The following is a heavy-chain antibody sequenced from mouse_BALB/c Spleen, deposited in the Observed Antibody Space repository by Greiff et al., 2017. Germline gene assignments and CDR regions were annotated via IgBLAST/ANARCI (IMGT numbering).Heavy chain of an antibody. V-gene: IGHV1S126*01. J-gene: IGHJ1*01. Sequence: VQLQESGPELVRPGASVKISCKASGYSFTSYWMHWVKQRPGQGLEWIGMIDPSDSETRLTQKFKDKATLNVDNSSSTAYMRLSSPTSEDSAVYYCARGYYDYDGYFDVWGAGTTVTVSA. D-gene: IGHD2-4*01. CDR3: ARGYYDYDGYFDV. CDR2: IDPSDSET. CDR1: GYSFTSYW.